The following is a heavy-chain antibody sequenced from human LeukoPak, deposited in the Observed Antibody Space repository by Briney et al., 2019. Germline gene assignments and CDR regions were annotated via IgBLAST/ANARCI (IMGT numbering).Heavy chain of an antibody. CDR1: GYTFTSYY. D-gene: IGHD2-2*01. J-gene: IGHJ5*02. CDR3: ARKLGYCSSTSCYYWFDP. CDR2: MNPSGGST. Sequence: GASVKVSCKASGYTFTSYYMHWVRQAPGQGLEWMGIMNPSGGSTSYAQKFQGRVTITRNTSISTAYMELSSLRSEDTAVYYCARKLGYCSSTSCYYWFDPWGRGTLVTVSS. V-gene: IGHV1-46*01.